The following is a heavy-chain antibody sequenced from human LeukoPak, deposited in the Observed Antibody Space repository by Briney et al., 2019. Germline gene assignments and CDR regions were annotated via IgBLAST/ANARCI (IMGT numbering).Heavy chain of an antibody. CDR3: AKSPLASCSGVKCYPLDY. V-gene: IGHV3-23*01. Sequence: GGSLRLSCAASGFIFNSYIMNWVRQAPGKGLEWVSAITGSTGNTYYADSVKGRFTISRDNSKSTLYLQMSNLRAEDTAIYSCAKSPLASCSGVKCYPLDYWGQGTLVTVSS. CDR1: GFIFNSYI. J-gene: IGHJ4*02. D-gene: IGHD2-15*01. CDR2: ITGSTGNT.